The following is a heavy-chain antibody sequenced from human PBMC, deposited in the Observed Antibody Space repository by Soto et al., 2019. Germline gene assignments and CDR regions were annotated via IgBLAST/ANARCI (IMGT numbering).Heavy chain of an antibody. V-gene: IGHV3-23*01. CDR3: AKSVGGTNYYYGMDV. CDR1: GFTFSLYA. D-gene: IGHD2-15*01. J-gene: IGHJ6*02. CDR2: ISGSGGST. Sequence: EVQLLESGGGLVQPGGSLRLSCAASGFTFSLYAMSWVRQAPGKGLEWVSVISGSGGSTYYADSVKGPFTVSRDNSKNTLYLQMNSLGVEDTAVYYCAKSVGGTNYYYGMDVWGRGTTVTVSS.